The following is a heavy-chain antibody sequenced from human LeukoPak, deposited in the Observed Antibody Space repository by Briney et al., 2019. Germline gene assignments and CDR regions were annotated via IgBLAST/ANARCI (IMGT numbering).Heavy chain of an antibody. J-gene: IGHJ4*02. CDR2: INSDGSST. CDR1: GFTFSSYW. V-gene: IGHV3-74*01. CDR3: ARELHSSLPFEAFDY. Sequence: GGSLRLSCAASGFTFSSYWMHWVRQAPGKGPVWVSRINSDGSSTSYADSVKGRFTISRDNAKNTLYLQMNSLRAEDTAVYYCARELHSSLPFEAFDYWGQGTLVTVSS. D-gene: IGHD6-13*01.